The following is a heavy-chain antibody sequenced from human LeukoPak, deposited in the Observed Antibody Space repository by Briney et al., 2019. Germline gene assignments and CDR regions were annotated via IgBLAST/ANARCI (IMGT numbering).Heavy chain of an antibody. CDR3: AAPGGAAHFDY. Sequence: GGSLRLSCAASGFTFSSYSMNWVRQAPGKGLEWVSYISSSSSTIYYADSVKGRFTISRDNAKNSLYLQMNSLRAEDTAVYYCAAPGGAAHFDYWGQGTLVTVSS. CDR2: ISSSSSTI. J-gene: IGHJ4*02. CDR1: GFTFSSYS. D-gene: IGHD6-6*01. V-gene: IGHV3-48*01.